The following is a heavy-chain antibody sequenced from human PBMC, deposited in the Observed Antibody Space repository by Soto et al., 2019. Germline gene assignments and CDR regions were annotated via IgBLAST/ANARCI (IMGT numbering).Heavy chain of an antibody. Sequence: GGSLRLSCAASGFTFSSYAMSWVRQAPGKGLEWVSGISGSGGSTYYADSVKGRFTISRDNSKNTLYLQMNSLRAEDTAVYYSANANYGYYDYIRGSYPSYWGQGTLVTVS. V-gene: IGHV3-23*01. CDR1: GFTFSSYA. J-gene: IGHJ4*02. D-gene: IGHD3-16*02. CDR2: ISGSGGST. CDR3: ANANYGYYDYIRGSYPSY.